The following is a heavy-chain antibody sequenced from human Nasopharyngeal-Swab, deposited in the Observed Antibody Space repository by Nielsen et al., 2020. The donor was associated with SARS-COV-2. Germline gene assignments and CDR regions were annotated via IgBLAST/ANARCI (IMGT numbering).Heavy chain of an antibody. J-gene: IGHJ4*02. D-gene: IGHD3-10*01. CDR2: IYYSGST. CDR1: GGSVSSGSYY. V-gene: IGHV4-61*01. Sequence: SETLSLTCTVSGGSVSSGSYYWSWIRQPPGKGLEWIGYIYYSGSTNYNPSLKSRVTISVDTSKNQFSLKLSSVTAADTAVYYCARGGHVLLWFREFDYWGQGTLVTVSS. CDR3: ARGGHVLLWFREFDY.